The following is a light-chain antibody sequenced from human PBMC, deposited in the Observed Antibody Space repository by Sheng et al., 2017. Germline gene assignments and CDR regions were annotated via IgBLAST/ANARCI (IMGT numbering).Light chain of an antibody. CDR2: GAS. J-gene: IGKJ3*01. CDR3: QQSGSSPVIT. Sequence: EIVLTQSPGTLSLFPGESATLSCRASQSITRIYVAWYQQKPGQAPRLLIYGASSRAPGIPDRFSGSGSGTEFTLSISRLEPEDSAVYYCQQSGSSPVITFGPGTNVEIK. V-gene: IGKV3-20*01. CDR1: QSITRIY.